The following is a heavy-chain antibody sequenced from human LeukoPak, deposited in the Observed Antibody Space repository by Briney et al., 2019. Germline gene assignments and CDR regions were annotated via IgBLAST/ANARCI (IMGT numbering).Heavy chain of an antibody. Sequence: SETLSLTCTVSGGSISSYYWSWIRQPPGKGLEWVGYIYYSGSTTYNPSLKSRVTISVDTPKNQFTLKLSSVTAADTAVYYCARDRTIFGVHGWCDPWGQGTLVTLSS. D-gene: IGHD3-3*01. CDR3: ARDRTIFGVHGWCDP. CDR1: GGSISSYY. V-gene: IGHV4-59*01. J-gene: IGHJ5*02. CDR2: IYYSGST.